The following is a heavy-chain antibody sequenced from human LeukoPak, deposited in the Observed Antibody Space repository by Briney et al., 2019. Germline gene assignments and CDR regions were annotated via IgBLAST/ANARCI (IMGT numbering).Heavy chain of an antibody. J-gene: IGHJ3*02. V-gene: IGHV1-18*01. D-gene: IGHD2-15*01. CDR2: IGGYNGNT. CDR1: GYTFTSYG. Sequence: ASVKVSCKASGYTFTSYGISWVRQAPGQGLEWMGWIGGYNGNTNYAQKLQGRVTMTTDTSTSTAYMELRSLRSDDTAVYYCASPYCGGGSCYAHDGFDIWGQGTMVTVSS. CDR3: ASPYCGGGSCYAHDGFDI.